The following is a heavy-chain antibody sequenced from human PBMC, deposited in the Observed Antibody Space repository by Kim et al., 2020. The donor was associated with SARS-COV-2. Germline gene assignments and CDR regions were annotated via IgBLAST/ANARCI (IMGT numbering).Heavy chain of an antibody. Sequence: FVEGRFTISRDNSKNTVYLQMNSLRAEDTAVYYCARDRDGYSYGSSGMDVWGQGTTVTVSS. V-gene: IGHV3-30*07. D-gene: IGHD5-18*01. CDR3: ARDRDGYSYGSSGMDV. J-gene: IGHJ6*02.